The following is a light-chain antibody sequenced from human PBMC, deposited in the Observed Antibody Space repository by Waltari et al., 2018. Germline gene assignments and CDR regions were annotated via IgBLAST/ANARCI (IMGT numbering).Light chain of an antibody. J-gene: IGKJ3*01. Sequence: EIVMTQSPATLSVSPGERATLSCRASQSVSSNLAWYQQKPGQAPRLLIYGASPRATGIPARFSGSGSGTEFTLTISSLQSEDFAVYYCQQYNNWPLFGPGTKVDIK. V-gene: IGKV3-15*01. CDR1: QSVSSN. CDR3: QQYNNWPL. CDR2: GAS.